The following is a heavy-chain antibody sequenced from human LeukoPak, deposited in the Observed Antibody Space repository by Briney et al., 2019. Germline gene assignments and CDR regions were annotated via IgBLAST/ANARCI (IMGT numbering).Heavy chain of an antibody. Sequence: GGSLRLSCAASGFTFSSYGMHWVRQAQGKGLEWVSAISGSGGSTYYADSVKGRFTISRDNSKNTLYLQMNSLRAEDTALYYCAKVKEEHQRAYYFDYWGQGTLVTVSS. J-gene: IGHJ4*02. D-gene: IGHD1-26*01. V-gene: IGHV3-23*01. CDR1: GFTFSSYG. CDR2: ISGSGGST. CDR3: AKVKEEHQRAYYFDY.